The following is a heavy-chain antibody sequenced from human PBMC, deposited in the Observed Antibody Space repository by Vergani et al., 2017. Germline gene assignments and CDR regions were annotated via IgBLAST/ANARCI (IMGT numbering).Heavy chain of an antibody. Sequence: QVQLVESGGGVGQPGRSLRLSCAASGFTFSSYGMHWVRQAPGKGLEWVAVIWYDGSNKYYADSVKGRFTISRDNSKNTLYLQMNSRRAEDTAVYYCARNDFWSGYYTGNYYYGMDVWGQGTTVTVSS. CDR2: IWYDGSNK. D-gene: IGHD3-3*01. V-gene: IGHV3-33*01. J-gene: IGHJ6*02. CDR1: GFTFSSYG. CDR3: ARNDFWSGYYTGNYYYGMDV.